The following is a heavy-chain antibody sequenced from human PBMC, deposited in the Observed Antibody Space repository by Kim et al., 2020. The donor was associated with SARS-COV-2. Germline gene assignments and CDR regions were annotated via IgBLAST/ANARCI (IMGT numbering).Heavy chain of an antibody. CDR2: IYYSGST. D-gene: IGHD3-10*01. CDR3: ARHRGYKGDQDWFDP. V-gene: IGHV4-39*01. J-gene: IGHJ5*02. CDR1: GGSISSSSYY. Sequence: SETLSLTCTVSGGSISSSSYYWGWIRQPPGKGLEWIGSIYYSGSTYYNPSLKSRVTISVDTSKNQFSLKLSSVTAADTAVYYCARHRGYKGDQDWFDPWGQGTLVTVSS.